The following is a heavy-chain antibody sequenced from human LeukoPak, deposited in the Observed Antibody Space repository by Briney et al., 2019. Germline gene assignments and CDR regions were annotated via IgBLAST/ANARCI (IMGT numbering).Heavy chain of an antibody. D-gene: IGHD3-22*01. J-gene: IGHJ4*02. Sequence: GGSLRLSCAASGFTFSSYGIHWVRQAPGKGLEWVAVIWYDGSNKYYADSVKGRFTISRDNSKNTLYLQMNSLRAEDTAVYYCARDSPLYDSSGYLDYWGQGTLVTVSS. V-gene: IGHV3-33*01. CDR3: ARDSPLYDSSGYLDY. CDR2: IWYDGSNK. CDR1: GFTFSSYG.